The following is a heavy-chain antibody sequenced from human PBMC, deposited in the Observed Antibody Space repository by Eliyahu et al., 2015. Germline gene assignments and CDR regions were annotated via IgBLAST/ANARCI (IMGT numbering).Heavy chain of an antibody. CDR3: ARGSDGFDY. D-gene: IGHD5-24*01. CDR1: GFTXSSYG. V-gene: IGHV3-30*03. Sequence: QVQLVESGGGLVQPGRSLXLXCAASGFTXSSYGMHXVRQAPGKXLEWVAVISYDGSNKYYADSVKGRFTISRDNSKNTLYLQMNSLRAEDTAVYYCARGSDGFDYWGQGTLVTVSS. J-gene: IGHJ4*02. CDR2: ISYDGSNK.